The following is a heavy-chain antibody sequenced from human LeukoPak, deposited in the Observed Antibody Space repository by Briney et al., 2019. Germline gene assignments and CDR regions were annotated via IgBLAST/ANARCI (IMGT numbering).Heavy chain of an antibody. D-gene: IGHD5-24*01. CDR1: GFTFSNYA. V-gene: IGHV3-30-3*01. CDR3: ARDDQWMATIKD. Sequence: GGPLRLSCAASGFTFSNYAMHWVRQAPGKGLEWVAVISYDGSNKYYADSVKGRFTISRDNSKNTLYLQMNSLRAEDTAVYYCARDDQWMATIKDWGQGTLVTVSS. CDR2: ISYDGSNK. J-gene: IGHJ4*02.